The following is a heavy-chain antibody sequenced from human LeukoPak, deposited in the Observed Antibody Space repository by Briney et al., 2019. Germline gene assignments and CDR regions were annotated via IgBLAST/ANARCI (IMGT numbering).Heavy chain of an antibody. CDR1: GYTFTSYG. D-gene: IGHD4/OR15-4a*01. CDR3: ASQGVRWHLTSIGAFDI. Sequence: ASVKVSCKASGYTFTSYGISWVRQAPGQGLEWMGWISPYNGNTNYAQKFQGRVTITMDESTSTAYMELSSLRSEDTAVYYCASQGVRWHLTSIGAFDIWGQGTMVTVSS. CDR2: ISPYNGNT. J-gene: IGHJ3*02. V-gene: IGHV1-18*01.